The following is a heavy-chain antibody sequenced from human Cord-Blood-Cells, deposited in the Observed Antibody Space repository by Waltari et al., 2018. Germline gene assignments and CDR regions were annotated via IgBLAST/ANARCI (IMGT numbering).Heavy chain of an antibody. V-gene: IGHV4-34*01. CDR1: GGSFSGYY. CDR2: IKHSGST. CDR3: ARGGLGIDRLDY. Sequence: QVQLQQWGAGLLKPSETLSLTCTVYGGSFSGYYWSLIRQPPGKGLEWIGEIKHSGSTHYSPSLKSRVTISVDTSKNQFTLKLSSVTAADTAVDYCARGGLGIDRLDYWGQGTLVTVSS. J-gene: IGHJ4*02. D-gene: IGHD7-27*01.